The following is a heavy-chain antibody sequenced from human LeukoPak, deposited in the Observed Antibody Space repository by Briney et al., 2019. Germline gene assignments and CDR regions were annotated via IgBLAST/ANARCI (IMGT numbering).Heavy chain of an antibody. CDR1: GGSISSSSYY. V-gene: IGHV4-39*07. Sequence: PSETLSLTCTVSGGSISSSSYYWGWIRQPPGKGLEWIGSIYYSGSTYYNPSLKSRVTISVDTSKNQFSLKLSSVTAADTAVYYCARRAGYCSSTSCYRYYYMDVWGKGTTVTVSS. D-gene: IGHD2-2*01. CDR3: ARRAGYCSSTSCYRYYYMDV. J-gene: IGHJ6*03. CDR2: IYYSGST.